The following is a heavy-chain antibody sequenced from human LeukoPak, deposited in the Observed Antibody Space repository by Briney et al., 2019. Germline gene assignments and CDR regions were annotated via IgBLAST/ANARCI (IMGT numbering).Heavy chain of an antibody. CDR1: GFTFSNYA. J-gene: IGHJ4*02. CDR3: AKAPVTTCRGAFCYPFDY. CDR2: ISGSGDHT. D-gene: IGHD2-15*01. V-gene: IGHV3-23*01. Sequence: GGSLRLSCAASGFTFSNYAMNWVRQAPGKGLEWVSGISGSGDHTYYADSVKGRFTISRDTSKNTLFLQMNRLRPEDAAVYYCAKAPVTTCRGAFCYPFDYWGLGTLVTVSS.